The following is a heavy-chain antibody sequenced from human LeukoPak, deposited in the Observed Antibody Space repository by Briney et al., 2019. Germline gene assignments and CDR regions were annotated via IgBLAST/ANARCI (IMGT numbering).Heavy chain of an antibody. V-gene: IGHV3-7*01. CDR3: ARVRAFDI. J-gene: IGHJ3*02. CDR1: GFTFSNYW. Sequence: GGSLRLSCAASGFTFSNYWMSWVRQAPGKGLEWVANIKEDGSQVYYVDSVKGRFTISRDNAKNSLYLQMNSLRAEDTAVYYCARVRAFDIWGQGTMVTV. CDR2: IKEDGSQV.